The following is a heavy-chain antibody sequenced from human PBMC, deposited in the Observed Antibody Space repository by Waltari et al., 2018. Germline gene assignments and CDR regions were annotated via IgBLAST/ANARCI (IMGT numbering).Heavy chain of an antibody. CDR2: NSAYNGNT. V-gene: IGHV1-18*01. J-gene: IGHJ6*02. D-gene: IGHD6-13*01. CDR3: ARVTVAAGTRSYYYYGMDV. Sequence: VKKPGASVKVSCKASGYTFTSYGISWVRQAPGQGLEWMGWNSAYNGNTNYAQKLQGRVTMTTDTSTSTAYMELRSLRSDDTAVYYCARVTVAAGTRSYYYYGMDVWGQGTTVTVSS. CDR1: GYTFTSYG.